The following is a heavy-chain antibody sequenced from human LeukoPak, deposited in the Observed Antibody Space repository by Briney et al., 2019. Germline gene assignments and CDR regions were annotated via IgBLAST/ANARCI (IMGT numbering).Heavy chain of an antibody. CDR3: AKGVAGTFDY. D-gene: IGHD6-19*01. Sequence: GGSLRLSCAASGFTFSSYGMHGVRQAPGKGLEWVAVISYDGSNKYYADSVKGRFTISRDNSKNTLYLQMNSLRAEDTAVYYCAKGVAGTFDYWGQGTLVTVSS. V-gene: IGHV3-30*18. J-gene: IGHJ4*02. CDR1: GFTFSSYG. CDR2: ISYDGSNK.